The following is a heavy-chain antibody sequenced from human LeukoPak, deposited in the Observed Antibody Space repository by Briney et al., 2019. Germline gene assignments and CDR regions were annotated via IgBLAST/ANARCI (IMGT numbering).Heavy chain of an antibody. CDR1: GFTFDDYA. CDR2: ISWNGGSI. J-gene: IGHJ4*02. V-gene: IGHV3-9*01. CDR3: AKGIDSGSYYWFDY. D-gene: IGHD1-26*01. Sequence: GGSLRLSCEASGFTFDDYAMHWVRQAPGKGLEWVSGISWNGGSIGYADSVKGRFTISRDNAKKSLYLQMNSLRAEDTALYYCAKGIDSGSYYWFDYWGQGTLVTVSS.